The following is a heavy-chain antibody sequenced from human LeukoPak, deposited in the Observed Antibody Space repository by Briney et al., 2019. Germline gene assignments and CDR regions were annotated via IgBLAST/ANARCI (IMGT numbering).Heavy chain of an antibody. CDR2: ISSSSSYI. J-gene: IGHJ3*02. CDR1: GFTFSSYS. Sequence: GGSLRLSCAASGFTFSSYSMNWVRQAPGKGLEWVSSISSSSSYIYYADSVKGRFTISRDNAKNSLYLQMNSLRAEDTAVYYCARPWVGGSLLDAFDIWGQGTMVTVSS. V-gene: IGHV3-21*01. D-gene: IGHD2-15*01. CDR3: ARPWVGGSLLDAFDI.